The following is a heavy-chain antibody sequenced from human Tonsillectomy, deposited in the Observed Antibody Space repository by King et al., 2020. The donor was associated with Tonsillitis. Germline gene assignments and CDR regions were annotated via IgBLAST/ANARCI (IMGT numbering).Heavy chain of an antibody. CDR2: ISGSGGST. Sequence: VQLVESGGGLVQPGGSLRLSCAASGFTFSSYAMSWVRKAPGKGLEWVSAISGSGGSTYYADSVKGRFTMSRDNSKNTLYLKMNSLRSEDTAVYYCAKDQMVVTTLIDYWGQGTLVTVSS. CDR3: AKDQMVVTTLIDY. CDR1: GFTFSSYA. J-gene: IGHJ4*02. V-gene: IGHV3-23*04. D-gene: IGHD4/OR15-4a*01.